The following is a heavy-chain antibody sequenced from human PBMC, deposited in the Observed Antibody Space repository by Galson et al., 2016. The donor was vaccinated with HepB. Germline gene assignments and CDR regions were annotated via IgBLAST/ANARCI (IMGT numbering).Heavy chain of an antibody. Sequence: SLRLSCAASGFSFDDYGMHWVRQPAGKGLEWVSGITSNSGSIGYADSVKGRFTISRDNSKNSLFLQMNSLRPEDTAIYYCAKDMVPHSGSYYFSSLDPWGQGILVTVSS. V-gene: IGHV3-9*01. D-gene: IGHD1-26*01. CDR2: ITSNSGSI. CDR1: GFSFDDYG. CDR3: AKDMVPHSGSYYFSSLDP. J-gene: IGHJ5*02.